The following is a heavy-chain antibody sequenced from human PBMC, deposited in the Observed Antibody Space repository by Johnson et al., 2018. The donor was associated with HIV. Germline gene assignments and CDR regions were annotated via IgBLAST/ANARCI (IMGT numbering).Heavy chain of an antibody. Sequence: QVQLVESGGGLIQSGGSLRLSCAASGFTFSSYAMHWVRQAPVKGLEWVAVISYDGSNKYYADSVKGRFTISRDNSKNTLYLQMNSLRAEDKAVYYCAKDLVDTAMDDAFDIWGQGTMVTVSS. CDR1: GFTFSSYA. D-gene: IGHD5-18*01. J-gene: IGHJ3*02. CDR3: AKDLVDTAMDDAFDI. V-gene: IGHV3-30*04. CDR2: ISYDGSNK.